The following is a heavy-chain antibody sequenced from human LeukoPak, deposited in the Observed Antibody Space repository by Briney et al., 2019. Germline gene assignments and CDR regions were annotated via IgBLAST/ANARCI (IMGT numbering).Heavy chain of an antibody. D-gene: IGHD2-21*02. V-gene: IGHV3-21*01. CDR1: GFTFSSYT. J-gene: IGHJ4*01. Sequence: GVSLRLSCAASGFTFSSYTMNWVRQAPGKGLEWVSSIVGSSGYISYADSVKGRFTISRDNAKKSLYLQMTSLTAEDTAVYYCARDRGAYCGGDCYLGFDYWGRGTLVTVSS. CDR3: ARDRGAYCGGDCYLGFDY. CDR2: IVGSSGYI.